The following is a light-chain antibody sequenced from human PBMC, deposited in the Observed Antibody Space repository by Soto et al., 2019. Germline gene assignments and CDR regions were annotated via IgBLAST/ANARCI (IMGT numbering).Light chain of an antibody. CDR3: HQSYRTVWT. J-gene: IGKJ1*01. CDR2: SAS. V-gene: IGKV1-39*01. Sequence: DIQMTQSPSSLSASVGDRVTITCRTSQKIFSYLNWYQQKAGQAPKLLIHSASTLESGVPSRFSGGGSGTDFTLTISGLHPEDFATYFCHQSYRTVWTFGQGTKVEIK. CDR1: QKIFSY.